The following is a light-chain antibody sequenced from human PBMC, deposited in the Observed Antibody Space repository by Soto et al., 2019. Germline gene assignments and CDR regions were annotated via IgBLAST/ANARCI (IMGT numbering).Light chain of an antibody. Sequence: EIVLTQSQATLSLSPGERATLSCRASQSVSSYLAWYQQKPGQAPRLLIYDASNRATGIPARFSGSGSGTDFTLTISSLEPEDFAFYYCQQRSNWPITCGQGTRLEIK. CDR1: QSVSSY. CDR2: DAS. J-gene: IGKJ5*01. CDR3: QQRSNWPIT. V-gene: IGKV3-11*01.